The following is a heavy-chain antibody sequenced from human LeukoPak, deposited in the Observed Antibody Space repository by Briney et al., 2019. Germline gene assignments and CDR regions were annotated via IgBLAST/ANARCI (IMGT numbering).Heavy chain of an antibody. J-gene: IGHJ4*02. D-gene: IGHD3-10*01. Sequence: SETLSLTCTVSGGSISSYYWSWIRQPPGKGLEWIGYIYYSGSTNYNPSLKSRVTISVDTSKNQFSLKLSSVTAADTAVYYCARFPGSGSYYKDYWGQGTLVTVSS. CDR2: IYYSGST. CDR1: GGSISSYY. CDR3: ARFPGSGSYYKDY. V-gene: IGHV4-59*01.